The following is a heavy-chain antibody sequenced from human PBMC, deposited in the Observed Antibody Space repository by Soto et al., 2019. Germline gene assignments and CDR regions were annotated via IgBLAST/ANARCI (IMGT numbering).Heavy chain of an antibody. V-gene: IGHV3-30*18. CDR2: ISYDGSNK. CDR3: AKGVVIAILSPMDV. Sequence: GGSLRLSCAASGFTFSSYGMHWVRQAPGKGLEWVAVISYDGSNKYYADSVKGRFTISRDNSKNTLYLQMNSLRAEDTAVYYCAKGVVIAILSPMDVWGKGTTVTVSS. CDR1: GFTFSSYG. D-gene: IGHD2-21*01. J-gene: IGHJ6*03.